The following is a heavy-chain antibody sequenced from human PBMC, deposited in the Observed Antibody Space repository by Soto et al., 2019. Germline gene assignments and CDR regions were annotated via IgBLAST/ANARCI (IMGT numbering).Heavy chain of an antibody. CDR3: ARDLLSDRSTYHNGADC. CDR2: ISYHGVDK. V-gene: IGHV3-30*03. CDR1: GFTFSDYG. J-gene: IGHJ4*02. Sequence: GGSLRLSCVCSGFTFSDYGMHWVRQAPGEGLEWVSIISYHGVDKYYADSVKGRFTVSRDDSKNTLFLQMNNLRPEDTAVYYCARDLLSDRSTYHNGADCWGQGTRVTVPQ. D-gene: IGHD3-22*01.